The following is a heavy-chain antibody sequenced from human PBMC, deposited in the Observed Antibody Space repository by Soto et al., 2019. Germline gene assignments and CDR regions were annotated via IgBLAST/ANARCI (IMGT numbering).Heavy chain of an antibody. D-gene: IGHD3-10*01. Sequence: AGPTLVNPTQTLTLTCTFSGFSLSTSGMCVSWIRQPPGKALEWLARIDWDDDKYYSTSLKTRLTISKDTSKNQVVLTMTNLDPVDTATYYCARMRRNSDRAFDFDYWGQGTLVTVSS. V-gene: IGHV2-70*11. CDR1: GFSLSTSGMC. J-gene: IGHJ4*02. CDR2: IDWDDDK. CDR3: ARMRRNSDRAFDFDY.